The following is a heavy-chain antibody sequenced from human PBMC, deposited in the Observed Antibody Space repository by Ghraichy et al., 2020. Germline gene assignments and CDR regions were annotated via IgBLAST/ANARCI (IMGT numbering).Heavy chain of an antibody. CDR1: GYTFTSYY. Sequence: ASVKVSCKASGYTFTSYYMHWVRQAPGQGLEWMGIINPSGGSTSYAQKFQGRVTMTRDTSTSTVYMELSSLRSEDTAVYYCARDRSWELELGYPRYYYYGMDVWGQGTTVTVSS. V-gene: IGHV1-46*01. J-gene: IGHJ6*02. D-gene: IGHD1-26*01. CDR2: INPSGGST. CDR3: ARDRSWELELGYPRYYYYGMDV.